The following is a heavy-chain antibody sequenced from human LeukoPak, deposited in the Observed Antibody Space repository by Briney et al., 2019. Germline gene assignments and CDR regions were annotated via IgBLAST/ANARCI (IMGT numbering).Heavy chain of an antibody. CDR3: STEAVVTVTGFDS. D-gene: IGHD2-15*01. J-gene: IGHJ4*02. Sequence: PGGSLRLSCAASGFTFSSYGMHWVRQAPGKGLEWVAVMSNDGSMKYYADSVKGRFTISRDNSKNTLYLQMNSLRAEDTAVYYCSTEAVVTVTGFDSWGQGTLVTVSS. V-gene: IGHV3-30*19. CDR2: MSNDGSMK. CDR1: GFTFSSYG.